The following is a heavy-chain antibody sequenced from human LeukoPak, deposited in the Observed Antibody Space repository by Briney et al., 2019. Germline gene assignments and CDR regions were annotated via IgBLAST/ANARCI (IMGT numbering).Heavy chain of an antibody. J-gene: IGHJ6*03. Sequence: GGSLRLSCAASGFTFSSYWMSWVRQAPGKGLGWVANIKQDGSEKYYVDSVKGRFTISRDNAKNSLYLQMNSLRAEDTAVYYCAREYDFWSGYFRYYYYYYMDVWGKGTTVTVSS. CDR2: IKQDGSEK. D-gene: IGHD3-3*01. CDR3: AREYDFWSGYFRYYYYYYMDV. CDR1: GFTFSSYW. V-gene: IGHV3-7*01.